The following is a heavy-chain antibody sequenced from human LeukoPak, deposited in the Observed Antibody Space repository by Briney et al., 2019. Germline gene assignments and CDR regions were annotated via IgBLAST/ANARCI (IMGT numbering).Heavy chain of an antibody. CDR3: AREVTGVYYYYYMDV. J-gene: IGHJ6*03. D-gene: IGHD2-21*02. V-gene: IGHV1-8*01. CDR1: GYTFTSYD. Sequence: ASVKVSCKVSGYTFTSYDINWVRQATGQGLEWMGWMNPNSGNTGYAQKFQGRVTMTRNTSISTAYMELSSLRSEDMAVYYCAREVTGVYYYYYMDVWGKGTTVTVSS. CDR2: MNPNSGNT.